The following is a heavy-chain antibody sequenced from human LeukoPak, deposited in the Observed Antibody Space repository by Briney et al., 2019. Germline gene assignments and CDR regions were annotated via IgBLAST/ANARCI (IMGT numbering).Heavy chain of an antibody. J-gene: IGHJ4*02. CDR3: TRHEDYYGSADFDY. Sequence: GGSLRLSCAASGFTFSGSAMHWARQASGKGLEWVGRIRSKANSYATAYAASVKGRFTISRDDSKNTAYLQMNSLKTEDTAVYYCTRHEDYYGSADFDYWGQGTLVTVSS. CDR2: IRSKANSYAT. D-gene: IGHD3-10*01. V-gene: IGHV3-73*01. CDR1: GFTFSGSA.